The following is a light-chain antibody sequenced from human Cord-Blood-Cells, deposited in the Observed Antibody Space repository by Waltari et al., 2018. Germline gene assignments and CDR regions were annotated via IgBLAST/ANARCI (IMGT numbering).Light chain of an antibody. CDR1: SSDVGGYTS. V-gene: IGLV2-8*01. CDR3: SSYAGSNYV. J-gene: IGLJ1*01. CDR2: EVS. Sequence: QSALTQPPSASGSPGQSVTISCTGTSSDVGGYTSVSWYQQHPGKAPKLMIYEVSKRPSGVPDRFSGSKSGNTASLTVSGLQAEDEADYYCSSYAGSNYVFGTGTKVTVL.